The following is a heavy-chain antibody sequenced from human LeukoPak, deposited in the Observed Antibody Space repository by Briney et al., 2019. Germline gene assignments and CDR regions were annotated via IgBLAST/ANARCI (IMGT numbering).Heavy chain of an antibody. Sequence: GGSLRLSCAASGFTFSDYYMSWIRQAPGKGLEWVSYISSSGSTIYYADSVKGRFTISRDNAKNSLYLQMNSLRAEDTAVYYCARDLFDSSGYYYSHYYYYYYMDVWGKGTTVTVSS. J-gene: IGHJ6*03. CDR3: ARDLFDSSGYYYSHYYYYYYMDV. D-gene: IGHD3-22*01. V-gene: IGHV3-11*04. CDR1: GFTFSDYY. CDR2: ISSSGSTI.